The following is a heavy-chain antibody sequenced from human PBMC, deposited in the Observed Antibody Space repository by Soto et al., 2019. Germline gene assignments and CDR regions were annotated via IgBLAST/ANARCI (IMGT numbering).Heavy chain of an antibody. CDR1: GESFSGYI. V-gene: IGHV4-34*01. Sequence: QVQLQQSGAGLLKPSETLSLTCAVYGESFSGYIWTWIRQTPGKGLQWIGQINHSGSASYNPSLTSRVSISVHTSNSQFALELSSVTAAATAVYYCARGLITGSHYSGGWYYFDSWGQGTQVTVSS. CDR2: INHSGSA. D-gene: IGHD6-19*01. J-gene: IGHJ4*02. CDR3: ARGLITGSHYSGGWYYFDS.